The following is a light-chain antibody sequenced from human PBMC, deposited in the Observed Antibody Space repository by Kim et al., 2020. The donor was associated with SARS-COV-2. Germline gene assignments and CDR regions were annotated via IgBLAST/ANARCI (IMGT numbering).Light chain of an antibody. V-gene: IGKV1-9*01. CDR2: AAS. Sequence: SVGARVTITCRASQDIGGYLAWYQQKPGSAPKLLIYAASTLQSGVPSRFSGRGSGTDFTLTISSLQPEDLATYFCQQVNSFPLVTFGQGTRLEIK. CDR1: QDIGGY. CDR3: QQVNSFPLVT. J-gene: IGKJ5*01.